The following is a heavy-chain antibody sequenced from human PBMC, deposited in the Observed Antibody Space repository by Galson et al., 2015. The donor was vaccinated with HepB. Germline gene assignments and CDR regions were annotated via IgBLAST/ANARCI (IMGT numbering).Heavy chain of an antibody. J-gene: IGHJ5*02. CDR3: AKAAGWFDP. CDR2: ISESGTTT. V-gene: IGHV3-11*01. CDR1: GLSFSDFY. Sequence: SLRLSCAVSGLSFSDFYMTWIRQAPGKGLEWIAYISESGTTTYYTDSVKGRFTVSRNNAKKSLYLQMSSLRAGDTAVYYCAKAAGWFDPLGQGTLVTVFS.